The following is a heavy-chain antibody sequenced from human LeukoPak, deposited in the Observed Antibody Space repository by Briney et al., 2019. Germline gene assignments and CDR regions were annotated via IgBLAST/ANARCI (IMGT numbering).Heavy chain of an antibody. Sequence: ASVKVSCKASGYTFTSNGISWVRQAPGQGLEWMGWISAYNGNTNYAQKLQGRVTMTTDTSTSTAYMELRSLRSDDTALYYCARDLVWFGELFPFDPWGQGTLVTVSS. CDR2: ISAYNGNT. J-gene: IGHJ5*02. CDR1: GYTFTSNG. V-gene: IGHV1-18*01. CDR3: ARDLVWFGELFPFDP. D-gene: IGHD3-10*01.